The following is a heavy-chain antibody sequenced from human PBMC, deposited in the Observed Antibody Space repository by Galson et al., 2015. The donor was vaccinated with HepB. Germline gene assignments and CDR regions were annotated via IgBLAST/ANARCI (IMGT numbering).Heavy chain of an antibody. CDR3: ARVRSPGPYCSSTSCHGDWFDP. Sequence: SVKVSCKASGYTFTSYYMHWVRQAPGQGLEWMGIINPSGGSTSYAQKFQGRVTMTRDTSTSTVYMELSSLRSEDTAVYYCARVRSPGPYCSSTSCHGDWFDPWGQGTLVTVSS. J-gene: IGHJ5*02. D-gene: IGHD2-2*01. CDR2: INPSGGST. V-gene: IGHV1-46*01. CDR1: GYTFTSYY.